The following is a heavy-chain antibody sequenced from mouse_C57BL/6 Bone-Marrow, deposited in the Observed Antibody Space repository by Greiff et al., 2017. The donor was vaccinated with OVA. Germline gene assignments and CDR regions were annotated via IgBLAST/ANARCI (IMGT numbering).Heavy chain of an antibody. V-gene: IGHV1-64*01. D-gene: IGHD1-1*01. Sequence: QVQLQQPGAELVKPGASVKLSCKASGYTFTSYWMHWVKQRPGQGLEWIGMIHPNSGRTNYNEKFKSKATLTVDKSSSTAYMQLSSLTSEDSAVYYCASWGTTLVATDWYFDVWGTGTTVTVSS. CDR2: IHPNSGRT. CDR1: GYTFTSYW. CDR3: ASWGTTLVATDWYFDV. J-gene: IGHJ1*03.